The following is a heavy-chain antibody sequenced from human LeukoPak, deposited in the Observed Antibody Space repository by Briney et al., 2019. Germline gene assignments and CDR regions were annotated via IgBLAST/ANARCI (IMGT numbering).Heavy chain of an antibody. CDR3: ARDMSVTHFIWGSYRYEPYNWFDP. CDR1: GYTFTGYY. D-gene: IGHD3-16*02. V-gene: IGHV1-2*02. J-gene: IGHJ5*02. CDR2: IKPNSGGT. Sequence: ASVKVSCKASGYTFTGYYMHWVRQAPGQGLEWMGWIKPNSGGTNYAQKFQGRVTMTRDTSISTAYMELSRLRSDDTAVYYCARDMSVTHFIWGSYRYEPYNWFDPWGQGTLVTVSS.